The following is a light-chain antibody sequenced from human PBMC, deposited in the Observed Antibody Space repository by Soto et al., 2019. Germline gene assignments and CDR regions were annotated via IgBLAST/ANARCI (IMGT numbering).Light chain of an antibody. CDR2: DAS. CDR1: QSVGNNY. J-gene: IGKJ4*01. Sequence: EIVLTHSPGTLSLSPGERATLSCRASQSVGNNYLDWYQQKPGQAPRLLIYDASNRATGIPDRFSGSGSETDFTLTISRLEPEDFAVYYCQQCATSPLTFGGGTKVEIK. V-gene: IGKV3-20*01. CDR3: QQCATSPLT.